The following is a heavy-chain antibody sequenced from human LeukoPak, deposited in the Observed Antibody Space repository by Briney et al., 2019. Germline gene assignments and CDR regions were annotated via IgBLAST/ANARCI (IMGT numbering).Heavy chain of an antibody. CDR2: ISGRGGNT. Sequence: GGSLRLSCAASGFTFSSYAMSWVRQAPGKGLEWVSSISGRGGNTDYADSVKGRFTISRDDSESTVFLQMNSPRAEDTAAYYCAKSGYCTGDSCYNNWFDPWGQGTLVTVSS. D-gene: IGHD2-8*02. CDR3: AKSGYCTGDSCYNNWFDP. V-gene: IGHV3-23*01. J-gene: IGHJ5*02. CDR1: GFTFSSYA.